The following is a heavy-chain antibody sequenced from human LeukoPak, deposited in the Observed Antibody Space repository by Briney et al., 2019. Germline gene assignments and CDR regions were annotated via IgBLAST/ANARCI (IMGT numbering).Heavy chain of an antibody. D-gene: IGHD1-1*01. CDR2: INHVGSEK. J-gene: IGHJ4*02. CDR3: ARSPATGTADY. Sequence: GGSLRLSCAASGFTFGDYWMSWVRQAPGKGLEWVANINHVGSEKYYVDSVEGRFTISRANAQNSLFLLMNSLRAEDTAVYYCARSPATGTADYWGQGTLVIVSS. CDR1: GFTFGDYW. V-gene: IGHV3-7*01.